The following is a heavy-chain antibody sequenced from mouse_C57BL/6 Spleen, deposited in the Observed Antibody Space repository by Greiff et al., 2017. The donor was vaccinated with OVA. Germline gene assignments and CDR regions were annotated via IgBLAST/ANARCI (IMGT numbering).Heavy chain of an antibody. CDR1: GFTFSDYY. Sequence: EVHLVESEGGLVQPGSSMKLSCTASGFTFSDYYMAWVRQVPEKGLEWVANINYDGSSTYYLDSLKSRFIISRDNAKNILYLQMSSLKSEDTATYYCARGDIYPYYFDYWGQGTTLTVSS. CDR3: ARGDIYPYYFDY. J-gene: IGHJ2*01. CDR2: INYDGSST. V-gene: IGHV5-16*01. D-gene: IGHD1-3*01.